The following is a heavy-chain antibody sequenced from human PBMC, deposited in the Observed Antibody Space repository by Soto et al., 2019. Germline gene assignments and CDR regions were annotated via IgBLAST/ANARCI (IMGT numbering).Heavy chain of an antibody. J-gene: IGHJ4*02. V-gene: IGHV4-30-2*01. CDR2: IYHSGST. CDR1: GGSISSGGYS. CDR3: ARGMTTVTTFDY. D-gene: IGHD4-17*01. Sequence: QLQLQESGSGLVKPSQTLSLTCAGSGGSISSGGYSWSWIRQPPGKGLEWIGYIYHSGSTYYNPSLKSRVTRSVDRSKNQVSLKVSSVTAADTAVYYCARGMTTVTTFDYWGQGTLVTVSS.